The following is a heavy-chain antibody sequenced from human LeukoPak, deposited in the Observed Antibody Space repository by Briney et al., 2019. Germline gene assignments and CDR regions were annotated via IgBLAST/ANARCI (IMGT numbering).Heavy chain of an antibody. CDR2: ISSSGSTI. V-gene: IGHV3-48*03. D-gene: IGHD4-23*01. CDR1: GFTFSSYE. CDR3: ERGNLNYGGNSNY. Sequence: GGSLRLSCSASGFTFSSYERNWVRQAPGKGLEWDSYISSSGSTIYYADSVTGRSTISRDNAKNTMYLQMNSLRAEDTAVYYCERGNLNYGGNSNYWGQGTLVTVSS. J-gene: IGHJ4*02.